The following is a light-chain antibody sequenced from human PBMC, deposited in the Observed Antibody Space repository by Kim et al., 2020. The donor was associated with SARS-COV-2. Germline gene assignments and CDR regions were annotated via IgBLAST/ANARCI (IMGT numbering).Light chain of an antibody. CDR3: QQYYGYPYT. CDR2: AAS. Sequence: AIRLIQSPSSFSASSGERVTITCRASQDISNSLAWYQQKPGKAPKLLIYAASTLQSGVPSRFSGGGSGTDFTLTISCLQSEDVATYFCQQYYGYPYTFGQGTKLEI. V-gene: IGKV1-8*01. J-gene: IGKJ2*01. CDR1: QDISNS.